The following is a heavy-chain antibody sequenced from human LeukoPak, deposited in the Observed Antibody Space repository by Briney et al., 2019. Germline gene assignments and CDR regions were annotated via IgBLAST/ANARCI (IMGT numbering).Heavy chain of an antibody. Sequence: GRSLRLSCAASGFTFDDYAMHWVRQAPGKGLEWVSAISGSGGSTYYADSVKGRFTISRDNSKNTLYLQMNSLRAEDTAVYYCAKDPTLRGGYWGQGTLVTVSS. D-gene: IGHD3-10*01. CDR3: AKDPTLRGGY. J-gene: IGHJ4*02. CDR2: ISGSGGST. CDR1: GFTFDDYA. V-gene: IGHV3-23*01.